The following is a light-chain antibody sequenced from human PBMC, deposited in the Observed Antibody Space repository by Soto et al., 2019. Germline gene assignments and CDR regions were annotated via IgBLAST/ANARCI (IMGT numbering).Light chain of an antibody. Sequence: AIQLTQSPSSLSASVGDRVTITCRASQGISSALAWYQHKPGRAPRLLIYDASSLQSGVSSRFSGSGSGTDFTLNISSLQPEDFATYYCQQFQSYALTFGGGTKLESK. CDR2: DAS. CDR1: QGISSA. J-gene: IGKJ4*01. CDR3: QQFQSYALT. V-gene: IGKV1-13*02.